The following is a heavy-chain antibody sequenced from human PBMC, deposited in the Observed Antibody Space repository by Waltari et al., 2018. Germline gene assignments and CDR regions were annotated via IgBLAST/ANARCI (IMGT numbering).Heavy chain of an antibody. D-gene: IGHD6-13*01. V-gene: IGHV1-2*02. CDR2: IKPNSGGT. CDR3: ARGRIAAADINWFDP. CDR1: EYTFTDYY. Sequence: QVQLVQSGAEVKKPGASVKVSCKASEYTFTDYYMHWVRQAPGQGLEWMGWIKPNSGGTNYAQKFQGRGTMTRDTSISTAYMELSRLRSDDTAIYYCARGRIAAADINWFDPWGQGTLVTVSS. J-gene: IGHJ5*02.